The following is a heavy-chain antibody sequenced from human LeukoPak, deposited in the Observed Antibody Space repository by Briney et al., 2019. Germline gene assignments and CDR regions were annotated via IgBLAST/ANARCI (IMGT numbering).Heavy chain of an antibody. D-gene: IGHD5-18*01. CDR1: GFSFSSYS. Sequence: PGGSLRLSCAASGFSFSSYSMNWVRQAPGKGLEWVSYISSSGSTIYYADSVKGRFTISRDNAKNSLYLQMNSLRAEDTAVYYCARQYGYGYGKGGAFDYWGQGTLVTVSS. CDR2: ISSSGSTI. CDR3: ARQYGYGYGKGGAFDY. J-gene: IGHJ4*02. V-gene: IGHV3-48*04.